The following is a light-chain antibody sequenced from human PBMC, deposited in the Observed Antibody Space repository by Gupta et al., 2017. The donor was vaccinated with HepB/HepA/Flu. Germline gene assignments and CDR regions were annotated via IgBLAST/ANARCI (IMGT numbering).Light chain of an antibody. CDR3: CSYANSTTL. CDR1: SSDVGSYNF. J-gene: IGLJ2*01. Sequence: QSALTQPASVSGSPGQSITISCTGISSDVGSYNFVSWYQQYPGKAPKLMIYEVTKRPSGVFNRFSGSKSGNTASLTISGLQAEDEADYYCCSYANSTTLFAGGTKLTVL. V-gene: IGLV2-23*02. CDR2: EVT.